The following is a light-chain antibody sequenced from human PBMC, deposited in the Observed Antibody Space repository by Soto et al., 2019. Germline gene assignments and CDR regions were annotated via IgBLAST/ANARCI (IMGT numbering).Light chain of an antibody. CDR1: NSDVGLYDF. J-gene: IGLJ1*01. V-gene: IGLV2-14*01. CDR3: ISYTSDDVRDV. CDR2: EVS. Sequence: QSALTQPASVSGTPGQSITISCTGSNSDVGLYDFVSWYQHHPGRAPKLIVSEVSHRPSGISNRFSGSKSGNTASLTISGLQSEDGADYYCISYTSDDVRDVFGTGTKVTVL.